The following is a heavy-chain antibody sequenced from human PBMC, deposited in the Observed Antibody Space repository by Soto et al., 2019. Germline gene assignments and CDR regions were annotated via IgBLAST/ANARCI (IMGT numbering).Heavy chain of an antibody. Sequence: SETLSLTCTVSGGSISSYYWNWIRQSAGKVLEWIGRISASGITKYNPSLKSRVDMSIDSSKNQFSLKLSSMTAADTAVYYCARAPAKPGGSIWDVVDCWGEGTMVS. D-gene: IGHD2-2*01. V-gene: IGHV4-4*07. J-gene: IGHJ3*01. CDR1: GGSISSYY. CDR2: ISASGIT. CDR3: ARAPAKPGGSIWDVVDC.